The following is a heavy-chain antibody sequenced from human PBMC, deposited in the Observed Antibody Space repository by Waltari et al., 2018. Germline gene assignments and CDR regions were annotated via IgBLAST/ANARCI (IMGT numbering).Heavy chain of an antibody. CDR3: ARGYSDSYGEY. Sequence: EVLLVESGGGLVQPGGSLRLSCAASGFTFSTYSMNWIRQAPGKGLEWVSYISSSSSTIYYADSVKGRFTISRDNAAKSLYLQMNSLRAEDTAVYYCARGYSDSYGEYWGQGTLVIVSS. D-gene: IGHD6-6*01. V-gene: IGHV3-48*01. CDR2: ISSSSSTI. CDR1: GFTFSTYS. J-gene: IGHJ4*02.